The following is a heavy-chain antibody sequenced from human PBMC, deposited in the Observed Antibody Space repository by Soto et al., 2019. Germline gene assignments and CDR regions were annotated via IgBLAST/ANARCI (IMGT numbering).Heavy chain of an antibody. CDR1: GFTFSNYA. Sequence: GGSLRLSCAASGFTFSNYAMNWVRQSPGKGLEWVSGIIGTGGSIYYIDSVKGRFTVSRDNSRNRLYLQMNTLRAGDTAVYYCAKSGRQDFYYGMDVWGQGTTVTVSS. V-gene: IGHV3-23*01. CDR3: AKSGRQDFYYGMDV. J-gene: IGHJ6*02. CDR2: IIGTGGSI.